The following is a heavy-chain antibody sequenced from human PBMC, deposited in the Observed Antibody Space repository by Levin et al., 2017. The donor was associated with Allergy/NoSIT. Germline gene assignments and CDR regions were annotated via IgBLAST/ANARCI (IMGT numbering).Heavy chain of an antibody. Sequence: SEFLALSFFFSFFSLLLSSLSWIRQPPGKGLEWIGYISYTGTKYNPSLKSRVTISSFPSQNQFSLKLSSVTSADTAVYYCARIGVKAPATFLDYWGQGLLVTVSS. V-gene: IGHV4-59*01. J-gene: IGHJ4*02. D-gene: IGHD3-3*01. CDR1: FFSLLLSS. CDR3: ARIGVKAPATFLDY. CDR2: ISYTGT.